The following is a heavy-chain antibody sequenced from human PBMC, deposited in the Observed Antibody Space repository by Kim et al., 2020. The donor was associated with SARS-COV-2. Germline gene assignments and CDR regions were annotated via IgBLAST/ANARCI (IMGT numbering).Heavy chain of an antibody. J-gene: IGHJ5*02. CDR3: ARERGPGDWFDP. CDR1: GGSISSYY. Sequence: SETLSLTCTVSGGSISSYYWSWIRQPPWKGLEWIGYIYYSGSTNYNPSLKSRVTISVDTSKNQFSLKLSSVTAADTAVYYCARERGPGDWFDPWGQGTLVTVSS. D-gene: IGHD3-10*01. CDR2: IYYSGST. V-gene: IGHV4-59*01.